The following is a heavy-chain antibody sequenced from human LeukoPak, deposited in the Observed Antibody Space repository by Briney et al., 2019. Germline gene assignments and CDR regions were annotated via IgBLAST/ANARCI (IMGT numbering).Heavy chain of an antibody. J-gene: IGHJ4*02. CDR1: GFTFSRCT. CDR3: ARDRVLLWFGEFY. CDR2: ISKDGTTL. D-gene: IGHD3-10*01. Sequence: PGGSLRLSCAASGFTFSRCTMHWVRQAPGKGLEWVALISKDGTTLNYAASVKGRFTISRDNSNNMLYLQMNSLRTEDTAVYYCARDRVLLWFGEFYWGQGTLVTVSS. V-gene: IGHV3-30-3*01.